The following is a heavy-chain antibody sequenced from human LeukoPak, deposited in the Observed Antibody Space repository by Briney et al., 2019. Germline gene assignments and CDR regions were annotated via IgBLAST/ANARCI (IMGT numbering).Heavy chain of an antibody. J-gene: IGHJ6*03. Sequence: PGGSLRLSCAASGFTFSSYAMSWVRQAPGKGLEWVSVIYGGDSTYYADSVKGRFTISRDNSKNTLYLQMNSLRAEDTAVYYCARVYSSPGFYSRDYYYMDVWGKGTTVTISS. CDR3: ARVYSSPGFYSRDYYYMDV. D-gene: IGHD3-9*01. V-gene: IGHV3-66*01. CDR2: IYGGDST. CDR1: GFTFSSYA.